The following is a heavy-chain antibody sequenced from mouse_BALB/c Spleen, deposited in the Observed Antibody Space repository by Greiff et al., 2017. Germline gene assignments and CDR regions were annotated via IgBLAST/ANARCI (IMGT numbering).Heavy chain of an antibody. D-gene: IGHD2-3*01. CDR2: INSNGGST. Sequence: EVQRVESGGGLVQPGGSLKLSCAASGFTFSSYGMSWVRQTPDKRLELVATINSNGGSTYYPDSVKGRFTISRDNAKNTLYLQMSSLKSEDTAMYYCARWGWLLEDGAMDYWGQGTSVTVSS. CDR1: GFTFSSYG. V-gene: IGHV5-6-3*01. CDR3: ARWGWLLEDGAMDY. J-gene: IGHJ4*01.